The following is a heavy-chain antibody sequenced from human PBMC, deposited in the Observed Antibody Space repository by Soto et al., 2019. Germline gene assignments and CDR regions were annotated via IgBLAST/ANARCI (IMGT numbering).Heavy chain of an antibody. CDR2: IIPIFGTA. D-gene: IGHD3-22*01. Sequence: ASVKVSCKASGCTFSSYAISWVRQAPGQGLEWMGGIIPIFGTANYAQKFQGRVTITADESTSTAYMELSSLRSEDTAVYYCARDLGDSSGFWGQGTLVTVSS. CDR1: GCTFSSYA. V-gene: IGHV1-69*13. CDR3: ARDLGDSSGF. J-gene: IGHJ4*02.